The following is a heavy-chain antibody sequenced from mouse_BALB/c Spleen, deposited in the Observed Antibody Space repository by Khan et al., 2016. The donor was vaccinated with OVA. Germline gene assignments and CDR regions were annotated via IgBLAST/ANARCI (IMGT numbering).Heavy chain of an antibody. V-gene: IGHV14-1*02. J-gene: IGHJ3*01. Sequence: VQLQQSGAELVRPGALVKMSCKASGFNIKDYYIHWVKQRPEQGLEWIGWIDPENGNTIYDPKFQGKASITADTSSNTANLQLSSLASEDTAGYYCARSGYSAWFAYWGQGTLVTVSA. CDR1: GFNIKDYY. CDR2: IDPENGNT. CDR3: ARSGYSAWFAY.